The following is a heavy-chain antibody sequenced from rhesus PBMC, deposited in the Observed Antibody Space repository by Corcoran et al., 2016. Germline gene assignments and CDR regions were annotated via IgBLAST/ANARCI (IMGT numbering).Heavy chain of an antibody. J-gene: IGHJ4*01. D-gene: IGHD2-27*01. V-gene: IGHV3S18*01. CDR2: ISYTGGST. CDR3: ARDGIVVVFTAHFDY. CDR1: GFSFSDYY. Sequence: EVQLVESGGGLAKPGGSLRLSCAASGFSFSDYYMYWVRQAPGKGLEWVSGISYTGGSTYYADSVKGRFTISRENAKNTLYLQMDSLRAEETAVYYCARDGIVVVFTAHFDYWGQGVLVTVSS.